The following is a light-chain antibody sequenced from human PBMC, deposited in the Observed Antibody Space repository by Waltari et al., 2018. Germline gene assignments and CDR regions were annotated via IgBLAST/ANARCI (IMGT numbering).Light chain of an antibody. V-gene: IGKV3-11*01. CDR1: QSVSSY. Sequence: EIVLTQPPATLSLSPGERATLPFRASQSVSSYLAWYQHKPGQAPRLLIYDASTRATGIPGRFSGSGSGTDFTLTISSLEPEDFAVYYCQQRSNWPRGYTFGQGTKLEIK. CDR2: DAS. CDR3: QQRSNWPRGYT. J-gene: IGKJ2*01.